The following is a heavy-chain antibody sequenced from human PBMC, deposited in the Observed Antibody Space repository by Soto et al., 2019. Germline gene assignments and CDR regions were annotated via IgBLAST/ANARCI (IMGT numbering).Heavy chain of an antibody. CDR1: GFTFSSYG. Sequence: QVQLVESGGGVVQPGRSQRLSCAASGFTFSSYGMHWVRQAPGKGLEWVAVISYDGSNKYYVDSVKGRFTISRDNSKNTMYLQMNSLRAEDTAVYYCAKDLSASARLGVPGERDPWGQGTLVTVSA. J-gene: IGHJ5*02. CDR3: AKDLSASARLGVPGERDP. CDR2: ISYDGSNK. V-gene: IGHV3-30*18. D-gene: IGHD2-2*01.